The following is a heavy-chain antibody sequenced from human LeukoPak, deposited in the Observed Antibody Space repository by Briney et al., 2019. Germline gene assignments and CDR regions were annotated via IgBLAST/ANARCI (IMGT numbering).Heavy chain of an antibody. CDR2: IYTSGST. V-gene: IGHV4-4*07. J-gene: IGHJ4*02. D-gene: IGHD3-3*01. CDR3: ARLKKAIFGVGKSTYYFDY. CDR1: GGSISSYY. Sequence: SETLSLTCTVSGGSISSYYWSWIQQPAGKGLEWIGRIYTSGSTNYNPSLKSRVTMSVDTSKNQFSLKLSPVTAADTAVYYCARLKKAIFGVGKSTYYFDYWGQGTLVTVSS.